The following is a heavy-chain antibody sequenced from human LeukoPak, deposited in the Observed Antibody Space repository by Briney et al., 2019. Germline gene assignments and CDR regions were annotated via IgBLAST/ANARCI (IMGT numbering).Heavy chain of an antibody. D-gene: IGHD1-1*01. J-gene: IGHJ4*02. CDR2: IFHSGST. Sequence: PSETLSLTCAVSGYSVSSGCYWGWIRQPPGKGLEWIGSIFHSGSTYYNPSLKSRVSISVDTSKNQVSLRLSSVTAADTAVYYCARHLGTLYTAFDYWGQGTLVTDSS. CDR1: GYSVSSGCY. V-gene: IGHV4-38-2*01. CDR3: ARHLGTLYTAFDY.